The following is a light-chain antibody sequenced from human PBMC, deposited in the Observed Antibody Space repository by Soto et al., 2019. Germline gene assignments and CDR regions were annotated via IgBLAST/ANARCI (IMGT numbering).Light chain of an antibody. CDR1: QKITNS. Sequence: DIQMTQSPSSLSASVGDRITISCRASQKITNSLNWYQQKPGKAPTFLIFAASSLQSGVPSRFSGSGSGTDFTLTNSGLQPEDFATYYCQQSFNTPPTFGQGTRVEVK. CDR2: AAS. V-gene: IGKV1-39*01. J-gene: IGKJ1*01. CDR3: QQSFNTPPT.